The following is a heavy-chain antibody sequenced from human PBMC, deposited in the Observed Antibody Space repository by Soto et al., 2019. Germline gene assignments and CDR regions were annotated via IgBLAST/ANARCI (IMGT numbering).Heavy chain of an antibody. CDR3: AKNQLLGKRFIAAAGKTAYYMDV. D-gene: IGHD6-13*01. CDR1: GYSFTSYW. CDR2: ISGRGGST. Sequence: GESLKISCKGSGYSFTSYWIGWVRQMPGKGLEWVSAISGRGGSTYYADSVKGRFTISRDNSKNTLYLKMNSLRAEDTAVYYCAKNQLLGKRFIAAAGKTAYYMDVWGKGTTVTVSS. J-gene: IGHJ6*03. V-gene: IGHV3-23*01.